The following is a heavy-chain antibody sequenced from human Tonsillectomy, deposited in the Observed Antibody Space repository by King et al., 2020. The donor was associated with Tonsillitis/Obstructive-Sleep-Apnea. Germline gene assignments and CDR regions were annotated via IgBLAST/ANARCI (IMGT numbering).Heavy chain of an antibody. Sequence: QLVQSGAEVKKPGASVKVSCKASGYTFTSYAMHWVRQAPGQRLEWMGWINAGNGNTKYSEKFQGRVTITRDTSASTAYMELSSLRSEDTAVYYCAGDSVVPAAISGWFDPWGQGTLVTVSS. CDR2: INAGNGNT. CDR1: GYTFTSYA. V-gene: IGHV1-3*01. D-gene: IGHD2-2*02. J-gene: IGHJ5*02. CDR3: AGDSVVPAAISGWFDP.